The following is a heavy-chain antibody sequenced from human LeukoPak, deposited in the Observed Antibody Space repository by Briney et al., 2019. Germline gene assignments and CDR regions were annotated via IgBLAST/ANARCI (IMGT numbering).Heavy chain of an antibody. D-gene: IGHD1-26*01. CDR3: ARIVPYSGSHWGLDY. J-gene: IGHJ4*02. CDR1: GFTFSSYW. Sequence: GGSLRLSCAAFGFTFSSYWMSWVRQAPGMGLEWVANIKQDESEKYYVDSVEGRFTISRDNAKNSLYLQMNSLRAEDTAVYYCARIVPYSGSHWGLDYWGQGTLVTVSS. CDR2: IKQDESEK. V-gene: IGHV3-7*01.